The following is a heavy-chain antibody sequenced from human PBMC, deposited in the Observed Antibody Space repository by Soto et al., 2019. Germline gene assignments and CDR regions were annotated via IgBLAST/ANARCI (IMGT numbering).Heavy chain of an antibody. CDR1: GCTFTSYG. CDR2: ISAYNSNT. V-gene: IGHV1-18*01. Sequence: ASVKVSCKASGCTFTSYGISWVRQAPGQGQERIRWISAYNSNTNYAQKIKGRVTITTDTSTSTAYMELRSLRSDDTAVYYCATHRGAVAGPLDYWGQGTLVTVSS. J-gene: IGHJ4*02. D-gene: IGHD6-19*01. CDR3: ATHRGAVAGPLDY.